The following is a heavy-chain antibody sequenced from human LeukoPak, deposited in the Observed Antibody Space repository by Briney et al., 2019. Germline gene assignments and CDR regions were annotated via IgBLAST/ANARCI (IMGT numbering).Heavy chain of an antibody. Sequence: SETLSLTCTVSGGSISSGSYYWSWIRQPAGKGLEWIGRIYTSGSTTYNPSLKSRATMSVDTSRTQFSLKLSSVTAADTAVYYCARVGSGSRYLDYWGQGILVIVSS. D-gene: IGHD5-12*01. CDR2: IYTSGST. V-gene: IGHV4-61*02. CDR1: GGSISSGSYY. CDR3: ARVGSGSRYLDY. J-gene: IGHJ4*02.